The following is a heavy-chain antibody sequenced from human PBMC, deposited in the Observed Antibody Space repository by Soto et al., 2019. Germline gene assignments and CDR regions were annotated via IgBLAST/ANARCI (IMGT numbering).Heavy chain of an antibody. V-gene: IGHV4-34*01. D-gene: IGHD6-25*01. CDR3: ARGSRVKIPAASGRDYYYHGLDV. J-gene: IGHJ6*02. CDR2: INHRGST. Sequence: QVQLQQWGAGLLKPSETLSLTCAVYGGSFSGYYWSWIRQPPGKGLEWIGEINHRGSTNYNPSLTRRVTISVDTSKHQFSLKLNSVTAADTAVYYCARGSRVKIPAASGRDYYYHGLDVWGQGTAVTVSS. CDR1: GGSFSGYY.